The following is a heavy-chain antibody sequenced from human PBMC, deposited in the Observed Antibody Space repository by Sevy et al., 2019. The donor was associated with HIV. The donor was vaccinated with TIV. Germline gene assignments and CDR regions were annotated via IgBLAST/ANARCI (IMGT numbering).Heavy chain of an antibody. CDR3: ARGGSLRGYCSGGTCYLFDS. CDR2: IIPLFGTA. CDR1: GGTFSSFA. D-gene: IGHD2-15*01. V-gene: IGHV1-69*13. J-gene: IGHJ4*02. Sequence: ASVNVSCKASGGTFSSFALSWVRQAPGQGLEWMGGIIPLFGTAKYAQKFQGRVTITADESTSTTYMELSSLRSDDTAVYYCARGGSLRGYCSGGTCYLFDSWGQGTLVTVSS.